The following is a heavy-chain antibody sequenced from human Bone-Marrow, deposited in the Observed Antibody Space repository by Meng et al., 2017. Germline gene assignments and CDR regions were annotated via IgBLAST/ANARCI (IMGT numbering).Heavy chain of an antibody. CDR2: INTDGTTT. CDR1: GFTFSSYW. V-gene: IGHV3-74*01. D-gene: IGHD2-15*01. Sequence: LSLTCAASGFTFSSYWMHWVRQAPGKGLVWVSRINTDGTTTTYADSVKGRFTISRDNAKNTLYLQMNSLRGEDTAVYYCARDVAGRGGYWGQGTLVTVSS. J-gene: IGHJ4*02. CDR3: ARDVAGRGGY.